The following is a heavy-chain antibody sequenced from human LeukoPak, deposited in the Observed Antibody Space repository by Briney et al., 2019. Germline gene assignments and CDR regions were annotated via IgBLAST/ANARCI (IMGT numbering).Heavy chain of an antibody. CDR1: GGSISSGIYY. J-gene: IGHJ4*02. V-gene: IGHV4-61*02. D-gene: IGHD3-3*01. Sequence: PSETLSLTCTVSGGSISSGIYYWSWIRRPAGKRLEWIGRISTTGSTNYNPSLQSRVSISVDTSKSQFSLNLSSVTAADTAVYYCARDRATIFGVVIIRAVDYWGQGTLVTVSS. CDR2: ISTTGST. CDR3: ARDRATIFGVVIIRAVDY.